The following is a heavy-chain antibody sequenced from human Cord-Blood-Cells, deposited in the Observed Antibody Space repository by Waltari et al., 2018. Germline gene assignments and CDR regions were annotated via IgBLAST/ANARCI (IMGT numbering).Heavy chain of an antibody. Sequence: QVQLVQSGAEVKKPGASVKVSCKASGYTFTGYYMHWVRQAPGQGLEWMGWINPNSGGTNYAQKCQGRVTMTRDTSISTAYMELSRLRSDDTAVYYCARDSGTGTTKFDFDYWGQGTLVTVSS. V-gene: IGHV1-2*02. CDR1: GYTFTGYY. D-gene: IGHD1-1*01. CDR3: ARDSGTGTTKFDFDY. CDR2: INPNSGGT. J-gene: IGHJ4*02.